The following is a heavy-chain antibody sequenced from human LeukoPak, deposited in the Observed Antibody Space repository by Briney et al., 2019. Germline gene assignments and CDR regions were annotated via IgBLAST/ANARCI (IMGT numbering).Heavy chain of an antibody. CDR2: IYYSGST. CDR3: ARGTRRGYSYGFNWFDP. V-gene: IGHV4-39*07. J-gene: IGHJ5*02. D-gene: IGHD5-18*01. Sequence: PSETLSLTCTVSGGSISSSSYYWGWIRQPPGKGLEWIGSIYYSGSTYYNPSLKSRVTISVDTSKNQFSLKLSSVTAADTAVYYCARGTRRGYSYGFNWFDPWGQGTLVTVSS. CDR1: GGSISSSSYY.